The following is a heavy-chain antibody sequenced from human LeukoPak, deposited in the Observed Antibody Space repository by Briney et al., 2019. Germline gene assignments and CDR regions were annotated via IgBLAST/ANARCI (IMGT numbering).Heavy chain of an antibody. J-gene: IGHJ3*02. CDR1: GGSISSYY. CDR3: ARERIPYSSSPGAFDI. Sequence: PSETLSLTCTVSGGSISSYYWSWLRQPPGKGLEWLGYIYYSGSTNYNPSLKSRVTISVDTSKNQFSLKLSSVTAADTAVYYCARERIPYSSSPGAFDIWGQGTMVTVSS. CDR2: IYYSGST. V-gene: IGHV4-59*01. D-gene: IGHD6-6*01.